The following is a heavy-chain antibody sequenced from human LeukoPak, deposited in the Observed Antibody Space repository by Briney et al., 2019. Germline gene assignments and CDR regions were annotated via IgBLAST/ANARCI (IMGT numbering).Heavy chain of an antibody. D-gene: IGHD6-19*01. CDR3: ARGWRTTTIAVAWGDMDV. J-gene: IGHJ6*02. CDR1: GYNFLSYG. CDR2: ISPYNGRT. Sequence: GASVKVSCKASGYNFLSYGISWVRQAPGQGLEWLGWISPYNGRTNYTQKVQGRAAVTTDTSTNTAYMELRSLRSDDTAVYYCARGWRTTTIAVAWGDMDVWGQGTTVIVSS. V-gene: IGHV1-18*01.